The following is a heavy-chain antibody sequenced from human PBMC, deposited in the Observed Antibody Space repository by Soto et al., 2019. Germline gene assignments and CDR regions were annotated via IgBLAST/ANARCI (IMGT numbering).Heavy chain of an antibody. CDR2: ISYDGSNK. CDR3: AKDHPGGGWELLIDY. V-gene: IGHV3-30*18. J-gene: IGHJ4*02. Sequence: GGSLRLSCAASGFTFSSYGMHWVRQAPGKGLEWVAVISYDGSNKYYADSVKGRFTISRDNSKNTLYLQMNSLRAEDTAVYYCAKDHPGGGWELLIDYWGQGTLVTVSS. D-gene: IGHD1-26*01. CDR1: GFTFSSYG.